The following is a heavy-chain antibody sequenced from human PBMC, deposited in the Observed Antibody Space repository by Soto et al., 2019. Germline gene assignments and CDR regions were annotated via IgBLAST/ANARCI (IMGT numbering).Heavy chain of an antibody. V-gene: IGHV1-2*02. CDR1: GYTFTGYY. Sequence: QVQLVQSGAEVKKPGASVKVSCKASGYTFTGYYMHRVRQAPGQGLERMGWINPNSGGTNYAQKLQGRVTMTRDTSISPAYMELSRLRSDDTAVYYCARDLVGAAGAPCYYYYGMDVWGQGTMVTVSS. D-gene: IGHD6-13*01. CDR2: INPNSGGT. J-gene: IGHJ6*02. CDR3: ARDLVGAAGAPCYYYYGMDV.